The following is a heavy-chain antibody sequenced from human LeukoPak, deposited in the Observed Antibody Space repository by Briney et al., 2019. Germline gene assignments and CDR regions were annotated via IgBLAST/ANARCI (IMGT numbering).Heavy chain of an antibody. Sequence: GCSLTLSYAPSGFTFSSYAMHWVRQAPGKGLEGVAVISYDGSNKYYADSVKGRFTISRDNSKNTLYLQMNSLRAEDTAVYYCAREGGIAVAGPYFDYWGQGTLVTVSS. CDR1: GFTFSSYA. D-gene: IGHD6-19*01. J-gene: IGHJ4*02. CDR3: AREGGIAVAGPYFDY. CDR2: ISYDGSNK. V-gene: IGHV3-30*04.